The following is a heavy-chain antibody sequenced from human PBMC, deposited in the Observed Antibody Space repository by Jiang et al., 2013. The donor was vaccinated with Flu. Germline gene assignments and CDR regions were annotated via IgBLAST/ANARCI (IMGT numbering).Heavy chain of an antibody. CDR1: GFTFSSYA. D-gene: IGHD1-26*01. CDR3: AREYSGSHGGPIDY. Sequence: QLVESGGGVVQPGRSLRLSCAASGFTFSSYAMHWVRQAPGKGLEWVAVISYDGSNKYYADSVKGRFTISRDNSKNTPYLQMNSLRAEDTAVYYCAREYSGSHGGPIDYWGQGTLVTVSS. J-gene: IGHJ4*02. V-gene: IGHV3-30*04. CDR2: ISYDGSNK.